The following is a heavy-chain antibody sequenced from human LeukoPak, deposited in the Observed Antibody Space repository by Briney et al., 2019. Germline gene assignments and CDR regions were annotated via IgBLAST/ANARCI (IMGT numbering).Heavy chain of an antibody. CDR3: ARFPDSSGYYFDY. D-gene: IGHD3-22*01. CDR1: GYTFSTYG. CDR2: IGADNGDT. Sequence: GASVKVSCKASGYTFSTYGISWVRQAPGQGLEWMGWIGADNGDTNYAQKVQGRITMTTDTSTSTAYMELRSLRSDDTAVYYCARFPDSSGYYFDYWGQGTLVTVSS. J-gene: IGHJ4*02. V-gene: IGHV1-18*01.